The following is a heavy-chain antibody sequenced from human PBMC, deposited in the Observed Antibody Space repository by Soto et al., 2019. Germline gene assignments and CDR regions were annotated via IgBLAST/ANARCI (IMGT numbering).Heavy chain of an antibody. D-gene: IGHD3-10*01. V-gene: IGHV1-18*01. Sequence: QVQLVQSGAEVKKPGASVKVSCKASGYTFTSYGISWVRQAPGQGLEWMGWISVYNGNTNYAQKLQGRVTMTTDTATSTAYMELRSLISDDTAVYYCASGWFGEFVYYFDYWGQGTLVTVSS. J-gene: IGHJ4*02. CDR2: ISVYNGNT. CDR1: GYTFTSYG. CDR3: ASGWFGEFVYYFDY.